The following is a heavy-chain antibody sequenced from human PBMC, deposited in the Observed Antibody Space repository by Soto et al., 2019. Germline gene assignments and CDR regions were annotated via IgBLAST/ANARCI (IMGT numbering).Heavy chain of an antibody. CDR1: GASLGGFH. V-gene: IGHV4-34*12. CDR3: ARSPLGYDYVRQTWREVGDSFDI. Sequence: SETLSLTCAIYGASLGGFHWTWLRQAPGKGLEWIGELIHGGSTNYNPSLKGRVSFSLDTSKNQFSLHLMSVTAADTAVYYCARSPLGYDYVRQTWREVGDSFDIWGRGTFVT. CDR2: LIHGGST. D-gene: IGHD3-16*01. J-gene: IGHJ3*02.